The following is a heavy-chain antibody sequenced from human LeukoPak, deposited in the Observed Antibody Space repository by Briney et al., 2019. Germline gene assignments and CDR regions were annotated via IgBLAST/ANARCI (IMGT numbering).Heavy chain of an antibody. Sequence: GGSLRLSCAASGFTFDDYAMHWVRQAPGKGLEWVSLIRWDGGSTYYADSVKGRFTISRDNSKNSLYLQMNSLRAEDTALYYCAKDIGQWELNYGMDVWGQGTTVTVSS. D-gene: IGHD1-26*01. CDR3: AKDIGQWELNYGMDV. J-gene: IGHJ6*02. V-gene: IGHV3-43D*03. CDR2: IRWDGGST. CDR1: GFTFDDYA.